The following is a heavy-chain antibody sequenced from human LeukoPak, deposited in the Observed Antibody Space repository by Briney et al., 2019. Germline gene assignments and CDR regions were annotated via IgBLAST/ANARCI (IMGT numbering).Heavy chain of an antibody. Sequence: PSETLSLTCTVSGGSISSYYWSWIRQPPGKGLEFIGYIYHGGSTYYDPSLKSRLTISVDTSKNQFSLKLNSVTAADTAVYYCARRAFEHSSGYYSRGAIAIWGQGAMVTVSS. J-gene: IGHJ3*02. CDR1: GGSISSYY. V-gene: IGHV4-59*08. CDR3: ARRAFEHSSGYYSRGAIAI. CDR2: IYHGGST. D-gene: IGHD3-22*01.